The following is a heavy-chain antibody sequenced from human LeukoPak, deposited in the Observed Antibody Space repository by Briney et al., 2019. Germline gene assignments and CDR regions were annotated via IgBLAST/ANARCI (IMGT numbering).Heavy chain of an antibody. D-gene: IGHD3-22*01. CDR1: GGSISSGDSY. Sequence: PSETLSLTCNVSGGSISSGDSYWSWIRQPPGKGLEWIGYIYYGSTYYNPSLKSRVTISVDTSKNQFSLKLSSVTAADTAVYFCASRGGSSAYYYIAYWGQGTLVTVSS. CDR3: ASRGGSSAYYYIAY. J-gene: IGHJ4*02. CDR2: IYYGST. V-gene: IGHV4-30-4*01.